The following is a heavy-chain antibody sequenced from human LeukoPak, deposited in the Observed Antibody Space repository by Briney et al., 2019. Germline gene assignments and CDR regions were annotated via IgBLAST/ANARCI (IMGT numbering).Heavy chain of an antibody. D-gene: IGHD3-10*01. Sequence: PGGSLRLSCAASGFTVSSNYMSWVRQAPGKGLEWVSVIYSGGSTYYADSVKGRFTISRDNSKNTLYLQMNSLRAEDTAAYYCAREFVTMVRGVIVRWFDPWGQGTLVTVSS. V-gene: IGHV3-53*01. CDR1: GFTVSSNY. J-gene: IGHJ5*02. CDR3: AREFVTMVRGVIVRWFDP. CDR2: IYSGGST.